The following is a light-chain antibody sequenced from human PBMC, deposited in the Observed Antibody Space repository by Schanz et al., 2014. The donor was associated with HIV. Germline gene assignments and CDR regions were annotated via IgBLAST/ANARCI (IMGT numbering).Light chain of an antibody. CDR1: SSDVGGYNY. CDR2: DVS. Sequence: QSALTQPASVSGSPGQSITISCTGTSSDVGGYNYVSWYQQHPGKAPKLMIYDVSDRPSGVSNRFSGSKSGNTASLTISGLQAEDEAVYYCSSYTSSSTPDVFGSGTKLTVL. CDR3: SSYTSSSTPDV. J-gene: IGLJ1*01. V-gene: IGLV2-14*01.